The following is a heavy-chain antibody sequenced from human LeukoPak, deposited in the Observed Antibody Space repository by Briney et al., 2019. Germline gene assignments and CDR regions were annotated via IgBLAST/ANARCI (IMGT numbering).Heavy chain of an antibody. CDR2: TSYNGNT. V-gene: IGHV1-18*04. Sequence: ASVKVSCKASGYTFSNYGISWVRQAPGLGLEWMGWTSYNGNTNYAQKFQDRVTITTDTSTTTAYMELRSLESDDTAVYYCARHSGRGWQALGDWGQGTLVTVSS. D-gene: IGHD6-19*01. CDR3: ARHSGRGWQALGD. CDR1: GYTFSNYG. J-gene: IGHJ4*02.